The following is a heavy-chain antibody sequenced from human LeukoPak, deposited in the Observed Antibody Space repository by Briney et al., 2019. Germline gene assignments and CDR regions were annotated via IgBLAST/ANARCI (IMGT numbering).Heavy chain of an antibody. J-gene: IGHJ4*02. D-gene: IGHD1-26*01. Sequence: GGSLRLSCAASGFTFSSSAMSWVRQVPGKGLEWVSGISASGGSTYYADSVRGRFTISRDNSKNTLYVQMNSLRDEDTAVYYCAEDQRWESPHYLDSWGQGTLVTVSS. CDR3: AEDQRWESPHYLDS. CDR2: ISASGGST. CDR1: GFTFSSSA. V-gene: IGHV3-23*01.